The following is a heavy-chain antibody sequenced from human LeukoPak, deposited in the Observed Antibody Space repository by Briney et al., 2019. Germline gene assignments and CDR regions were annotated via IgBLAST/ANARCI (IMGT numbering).Heavy chain of an antibody. CDR3: ASNSRIAAAAYFDY. CDR2: IYHSGST. D-gene: IGHD6-13*01. V-gene: IGHV4-4*02. Sequence: SVTLALTCAVSVGSISSSNWWSWVRQPPGKGLEWIGEIYHSGSTNYNPSLKSRLPISVDKSKNQFSLKLSSVPAADTAVYYCASNSRIAAAAYFDYWGQGTLVTVSS. J-gene: IGHJ4*02. CDR1: VGSISSSNW.